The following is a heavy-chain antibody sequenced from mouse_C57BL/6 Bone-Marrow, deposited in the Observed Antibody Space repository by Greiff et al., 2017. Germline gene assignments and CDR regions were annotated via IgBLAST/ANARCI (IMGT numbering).Heavy chain of an antibody. CDR3: ATNEYFEY. J-gene: IGHJ2*01. V-gene: IGHV5-17*01. CDR2: ISSGSSTI. Sequence: EVNVVESGGGLVKPGGSLKLSCAASGFTFSDYGMHWVRQAPEKGLEWVAYISSGSSTIYYADTVKGRFTISRDTAKNTLFLQMTSLRSEATAMYYCATNEYFEYWGQGTTLTVSA. CDR1: GFTFSDYG.